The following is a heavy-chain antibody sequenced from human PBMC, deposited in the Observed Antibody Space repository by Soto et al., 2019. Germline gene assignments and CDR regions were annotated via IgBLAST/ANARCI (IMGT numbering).Heavy chain of an antibody. D-gene: IGHD2-15*01. Sequence: ASETLSLTCTVSGGSINSHYWSWIRQPPGKGLEWIGHIYYSGSTNYIPSLRGRVTISVDTSKNQFSLRLSSVTAADTAVYYCARLVTISWTNTYYFDYWGQGTLVTVSS. CDR2: IYYSGST. J-gene: IGHJ4*02. CDR1: GGSINSHY. CDR3: ARLVTISWTNTYYFDY. V-gene: IGHV4-59*11.